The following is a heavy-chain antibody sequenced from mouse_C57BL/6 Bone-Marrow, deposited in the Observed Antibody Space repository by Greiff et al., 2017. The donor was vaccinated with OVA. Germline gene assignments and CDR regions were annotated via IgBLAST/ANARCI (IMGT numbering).Heavy chain of an antibody. V-gene: IGHV5-17*01. J-gene: IGHJ3*01. Sequence: EVQLQESGGGLVKPGGSLKLSCAAYGFTFSDYGMHWVRQAPEKGLEWVAYISSGSSTIYYADTVKGRFTISRDNAKNTLFLQMTSLRSEDTAMYYCASSYGFFAYWGQGTLVTVSA. CDR3: ASSYGFFAY. CDR1: GFTFSDYG. CDR2: ISSGSSTI. D-gene: IGHD1-1*01.